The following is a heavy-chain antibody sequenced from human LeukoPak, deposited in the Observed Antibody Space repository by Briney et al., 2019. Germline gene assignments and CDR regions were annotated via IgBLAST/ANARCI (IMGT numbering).Heavy chain of an antibody. D-gene: IGHD3/OR15-3a*01. Sequence: GGSLRLSCAASGFWFSNYGMNWVRQAPGKGLEWVALITGNGAETHYSDSVKGRFTAFRDNSKNTLHLQMNSLRVDDTAVYFCAKRDWPYFFDYWGQGTPVTVSS. CDR2: ITGNGAET. V-gene: IGHV3-23*01. J-gene: IGHJ4*02. CDR1: GFWFSNYG. CDR3: AKRDWPYFFDY.